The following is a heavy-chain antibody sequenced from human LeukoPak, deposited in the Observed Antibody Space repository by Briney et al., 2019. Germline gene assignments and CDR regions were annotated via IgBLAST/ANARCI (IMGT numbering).Heavy chain of an antibody. Sequence: PGGSLRLSCAASGFTFSHYWMTWVPRAPGRGLEGVANIKQDGSEQYYVDSVKGRFTISRDNAKNSLYLQMNSLRVEDTAVYYCARDRCSSTSCFYDYWGQGTLVTVSS. V-gene: IGHV3-7*01. CDR2: IKQDGSEQ. CDR3: ARDRCSSTSCFYDY. J-gene: IGHJ4*02. D-gene: IGHD2-2*01. CDR1: GFTFSHYW.